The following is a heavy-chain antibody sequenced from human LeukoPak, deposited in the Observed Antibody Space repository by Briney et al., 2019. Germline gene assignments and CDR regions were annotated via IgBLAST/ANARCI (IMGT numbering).Heavy chain of an antibody. D-gene: IGHD2-21*02. J-gene: IGHJ4*02. CDR3: ARGPGGDQDY. V-gene: IGHV4-4*07. Sequence: SETLSLTCTVSGGSMSDYYWSFIRQSAGTGLEWLGRIHTSGTTWYNPSLKSRVTLSVDASKNQFSLKLYSVTAADTAVYYCARGPGGDQDYLGQGTLVTVSS. CDR1: GGSMSDYY. CDR2: IHTSGTT.